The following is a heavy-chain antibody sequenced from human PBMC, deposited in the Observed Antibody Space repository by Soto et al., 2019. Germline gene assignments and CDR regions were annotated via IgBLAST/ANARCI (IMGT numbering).Heavy chain of an antibody. V-gene: IGHV3-30*03. CDR3: TTDRQPLAFGYGLDV. CDR1: GFTFNIFA. Sequence: QVHLVESGGGVVQPGRSLRLSCAASGFTFNIFAMHWVRQAPGKGLEWVATTSYDGTYTFYAGSVEGRFTISRDDSNDTLFLLLSGLTPEDTAVSYCTTDRQPLAFGYGLDVWGQGTTVTVSS. J-gene: IGHJ6*02. CDR2: TSYDGTYT. D-gene: IGHD2-21*01.